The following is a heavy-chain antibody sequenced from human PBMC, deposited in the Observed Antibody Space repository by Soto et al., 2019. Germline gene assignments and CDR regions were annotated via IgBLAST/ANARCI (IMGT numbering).Heavy chain of an antibody. Sequence: SVKVSCKASGGTFSSYTISWVRQAPGQGLEWMGRIIPILGIANYAQKFQGRVTITADKSTSTAYMELSSLRPDDTAMYYCARDGVSSTEYTWNYGTYFDYWGQGALVTVPQ. CDR1: GGTFSSYT. CDR2: IIPILGIA. CDR3: ARDGVSSTEYTWNYGTYFDY. J-gene: IGHJ4*02. V-gene: IGHV1-69*04. D-gene: IGHD1-7*01.